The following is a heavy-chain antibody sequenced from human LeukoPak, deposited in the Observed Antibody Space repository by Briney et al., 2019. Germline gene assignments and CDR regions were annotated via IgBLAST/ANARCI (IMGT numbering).Heavy chain of an antibody. D-gene: IGHD1-26*01. CDR3: ATSGSYYRIDEIDY. V-gene: IGHV1-69*04. CDR2: VIPILGIA. CDR1: GGTFSSYA. Sequence: SVKVSCKASGGTFSSYAISWVRQAPGQGLEWMGRVIPILGIANYAQKFQGRVTITADKSTSTAYMELSSLRSEDTAVYYCATSGSYYRIDEIDYWGQGTLVTVSS. J-gene: IGHJ4*02.